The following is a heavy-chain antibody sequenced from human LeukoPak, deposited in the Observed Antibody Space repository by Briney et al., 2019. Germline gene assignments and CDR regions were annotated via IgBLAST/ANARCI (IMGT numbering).Heavy chain of an antibody. J-gene: IGHJ3*02. CDR2: IYHSGST. D-gene: IGHD3-3*01. V-gene: IGHV4-38-2*02. CDR3: ARDLFPITIFGVVSEDDAFDI. CDR1: GYSISSGYY. Sequence: SETLSLTCAVSGYSISSGYYWGWIRQPPGKGLEWIGSIYHSGSTYYNPSLKSRVTISVDTSENQFSLKLSSVTAADTAVYYCARDLFPITIFGVVSEDDAFDIWGQGTMVTVSS.